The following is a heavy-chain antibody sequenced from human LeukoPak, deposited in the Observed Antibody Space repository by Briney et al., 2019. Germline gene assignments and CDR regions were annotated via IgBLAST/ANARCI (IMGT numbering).Heavy chain of an antibody. CDR3: ARQRKSYLGYDSSGYSQYYFDY. CDR1: GFTFDDYG. D-gene: IGHD3-22*01. Sequence: PGGSLRLSCAASGFTFDDYGMSWVRQAPGKGLEWASGINWNGGSTGYADSVKGRFTISRDDAKNSLYLQMNSLRAEDTALYYCARQRKSYLGYDSSGYSQYYFDYWGQGTLVTVSS. V-gene: IGHV3-20*04. CDR2: INWNGGST. J-gene: IGHJ4*02.